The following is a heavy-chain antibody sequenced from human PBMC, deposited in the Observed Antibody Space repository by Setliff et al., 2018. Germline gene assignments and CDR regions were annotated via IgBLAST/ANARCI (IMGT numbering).Heavy chain of an antibody. V-gene: IGHV1-24*01. J-gene: IGHJ6*03. CDR2: FDPEDGET. CDR1: GYTLTELS. Sequence: RASVKVSCKVSGYTLTELSMHWVRQAPGKGLEWMGGFDPEDGETIYAQKFQGRVTITTDESTSTAYMELSSLRSEDTAVYYCARDRAARPPNSYYYYMDVWGKGTTVTVSS. CDR3: ARDRAARPPNSYYYYMDV. D-gene: IGHD6-6*01.